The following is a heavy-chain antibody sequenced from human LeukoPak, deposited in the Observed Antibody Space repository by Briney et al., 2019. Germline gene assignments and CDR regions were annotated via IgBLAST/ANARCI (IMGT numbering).Heavy chain of an antibody. CDR3: VKDKSGDGYNNYFDY. Sequence: GGSRRLSCAASGFTFDDYTMHWVRQAPGKGLEWVSLIGWDGGGTYYADSVKGRFTISRDSSKDSLYLQMNSLRTEDTALYYCVKDKSGDGYNNYFDYWGQGTLVTVSS. D-gene: IGHD5-24*01. CDR2: IGWDGGGT. V-gene: IGHV3-43*01. J-gene: IGHJ4*02. CDR1: GFTFDDYT.